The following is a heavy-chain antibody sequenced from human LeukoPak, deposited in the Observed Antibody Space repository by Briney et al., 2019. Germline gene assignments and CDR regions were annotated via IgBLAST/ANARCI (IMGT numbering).Heavy chain of an antibody. V-gene: IGHV3-11*01. CDR2: ISSSGSTI. Sequence: GRSLRLSCAASGFTFSDYYMSWIRQAPGKGLEWISYISSSGSTIYYADSVKGRFTISRDNAKNSLYLQMNSLRAEDTAVYYCASTYYGSGGHYSDYWGQGTRVTVSS. D-gene: IGHD3-10*01. CDR1: GFTFSDYY. CDR3: ASTYYGSGGHYSDY. J-gene: IGHJ4*02.